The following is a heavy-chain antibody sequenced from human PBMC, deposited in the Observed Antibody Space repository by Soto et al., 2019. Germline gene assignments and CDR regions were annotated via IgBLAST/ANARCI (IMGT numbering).Heavy chain of an antibody. CDR3: ARGRYYYDSSGYPYYYYGMDV. CDR1: GYTFTGYY. D-gene: IGHD3-22*01. V-gene: IGHV1-2*02. Sequence: ASVKVSFKASGYTFTGYYMHWLRQAPGQGLEWMGWINPNSGGTNYAQKFQGRVTMTRDTSISTAYMELSRLRSDDTAVYYCARGRYYYDSSGYPYYYYGMDVWGQGTTVTVSS. CDR2: INPNSGGT. J-gene: IGHJ6*02.